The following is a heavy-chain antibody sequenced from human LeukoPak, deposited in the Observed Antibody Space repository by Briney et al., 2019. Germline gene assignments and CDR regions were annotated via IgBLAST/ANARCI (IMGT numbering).Heavy chain of an antibody. CDR1: GFTVSNNY. CDR2: ISSSSSYI. J-gene: IGHJ4*02. V-gene: IGHV3-21*01. Sequence: GGSLRLSCAATGFTVSNNYMSWVRQAPGKGLEWVSSISSSSSYIYYADSVKGRFTISRDNAKNSLYLQMNSLRAEATAVYYCARRSGSYFDYWGQGTLVTVSS. CDR3: ARRSGSYFDY. D-gene: IGHD1-26*01.